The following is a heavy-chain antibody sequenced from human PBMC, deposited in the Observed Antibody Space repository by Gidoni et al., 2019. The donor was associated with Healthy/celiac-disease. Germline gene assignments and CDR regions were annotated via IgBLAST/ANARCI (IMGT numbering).Heavy chain of an antibody. CDR1: TFSSYG. CDR3: AKDEYYYDSSGYPDY. J-gene: IGHJ4*02. V-gene: IGHV3-30*18. D-gene: IGHD3-22*01. Sequence: TFSSYGMHWVRQAPGKGLEWVAVISYDGSNKYYADSVKGRFTISRDNSKNTLYLQMNSLRAEDTAVYYCAKDEYYYDSSGYPDYWGQGTLVTVSS. CDR2: ISYDGSNK.